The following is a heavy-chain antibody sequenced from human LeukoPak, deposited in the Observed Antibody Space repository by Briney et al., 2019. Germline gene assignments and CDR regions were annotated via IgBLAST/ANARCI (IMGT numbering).Heavy chain of an antibody. CDR1: GGSISSYY. J-gene: IGHJ3*02. CDR2: IYYSGST. D-gene: IGHD3-3*01. CDR3: ARDGGDRSYYDFWSGFCLGALDI. V-gene: IGHV4-59*01. Sequence: SETLSLTCTVSGGSISSYYWGWIRQPPGKGLEWIVYIYYSGSTNYNPSLKSRVTISGDTSKNQFSRKLISVTAADTAVYYCARDGGDRSYYDFWSGFCLGALDISVQETMVSVSS.